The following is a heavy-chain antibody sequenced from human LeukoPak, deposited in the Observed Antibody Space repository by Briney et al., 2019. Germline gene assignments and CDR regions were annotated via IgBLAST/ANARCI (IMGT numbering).Heavy chain of an antibody. CDR2: IYSGGST. V-gene: IGHV3-NL1*01. CDR1: GFTFSSYG. CDR3: ALDYYDSSGPY. J-gene: IGHJ4*02. Sequence: GGSLRLSCAASGFTFSSYGMHWVRQAPGKGLEWVSVIYSGGSTYYADSVKGRFTISRDNSKNTLYLQMNSLRAEDTAVYYCALDYYDSSGPYWGQGTLVTVSS. D-gene: IGHD3-22*01.